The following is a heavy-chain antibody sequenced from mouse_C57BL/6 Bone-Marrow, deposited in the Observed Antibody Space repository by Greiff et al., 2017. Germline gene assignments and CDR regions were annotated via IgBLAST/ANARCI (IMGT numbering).Heavy chain of an antibody. CDR2: IDPSDSYT. CDR3: ARFAY. V-gene: IGHV1-69*01. CDR1: GYTFTSYW. Sequence: VQLQQPGAELVMPGASVKLSCKASGYTFTSYWMHWVKQRPGQGLEWIGEIDPSDSYTNSNQKFKGKSTLTVDKSSSTAYMQLSSLTSEDSAVYYCARFAYWGQGTLVTVSA. J-gene: IGHJ3*01.